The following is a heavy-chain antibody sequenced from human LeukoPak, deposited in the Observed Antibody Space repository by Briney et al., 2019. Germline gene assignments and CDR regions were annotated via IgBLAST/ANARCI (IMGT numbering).Heavy chain of an antibody. CDR3: ALSSGYYPPLYY. CDR2: INHSGST. Sequence: SETLSLTCAVYGGSFSGYYWSWIRQPPGKGLEWIGEINHSGSTNYNPSLKSRVTISVDTSKNQFSLKLSSVTAADTAVYYCALSSGYYPPLYYWGQGTLVTVSS. J-gene: IGHJ4*02. CDR1: GGSFSGYY. V-gene: IGHV4-34*01. D-gene: IGHD3-22*01.